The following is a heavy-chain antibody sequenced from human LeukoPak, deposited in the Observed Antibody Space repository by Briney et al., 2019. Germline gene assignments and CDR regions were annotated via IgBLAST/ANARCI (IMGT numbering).Heavy chain of an antibody. CDR2: IYYSGST. Sequence: SETLSLTCTVSGGSISSYYWSWIRQPPGKGLEWIGYIYYSGSTNYNPSLKSRVTISVDTSKNQFSLKLSSVTAAVTAVYYCARDPAWFGELVGAFDIWGQGTMVTVSS. D-gene: IGHD3-10*01. J-gene: IGHJ3*02. V-gene: IGHV4-59*01. CDR1: GGSISSYY. CDR3: ARDPAWFGELVGAFDI.